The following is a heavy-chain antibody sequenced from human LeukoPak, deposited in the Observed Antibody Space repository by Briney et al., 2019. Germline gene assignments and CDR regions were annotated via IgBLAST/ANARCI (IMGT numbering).Heavy chain of an antibody. CDR3: AKDRYSNYVYYMDV. Sequence: PGGSLRLSCTVSGFTVSSNYITWVRQAPEKGLEWVSAISGSGGSTYYADSVKGRFTISRDNSKNTLYLQMNSLRAEDTAVYYCAKDRYSNYVYYMDVWGKGTTVTVSS. CDR1: GFTVSSNY. D-gene: IGHD4-11*01. J-gene: IGHJ6*03. V-gene: IGHV3-23*01. CDR2: ISGSGGST.